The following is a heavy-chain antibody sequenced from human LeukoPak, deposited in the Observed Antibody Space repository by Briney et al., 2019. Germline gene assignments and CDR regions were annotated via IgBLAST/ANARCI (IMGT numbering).Heavy chain of an antibody. V-gene: IGHV4-30-4*08. CDR1: GGSISSGDYY. D-gene: IGHD4-17*01. Sequence: PSQTLSLTCTVSGGSISSGDYYWSWIRQPPGKGVEWIGYIYYSGSIYYNPSLKSRVTISVDTSKNQFSLKLTSVTAADTAVYYCASTSVTTSEFDYWGQGTLVTVSS. J-gene: IGHJ4*02. CDR3: ASTSVTTSEFDY. CDR2: IYYSGSI.